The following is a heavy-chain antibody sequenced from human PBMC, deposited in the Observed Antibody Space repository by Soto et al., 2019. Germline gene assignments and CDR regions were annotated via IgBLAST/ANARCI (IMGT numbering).Heavy chain of an antibody. Sequence: QVQLQESGPGLVKPSETLSLTCTVSGGSISSYYWSWIRQPAGKGLEWIGRIYTSGSTNYNPSLKSRVTMSVDTSKNQFSLKLSSVTAAETAVYYCARVLPVGVPAAISYYYGMDVWGQGTTVTVSS. CDR2: IYTSGST. J-gene: IGHJ6*02. CDR3: ARVLPVGVPAAISYYYGMDV. CDR1: GGSISSYY. V-gene: IGHV4-4*07. D-gene: IGHD2-2*02.